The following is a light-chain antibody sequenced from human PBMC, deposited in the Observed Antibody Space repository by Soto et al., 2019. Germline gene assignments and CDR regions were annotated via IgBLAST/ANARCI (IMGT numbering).Light chain of an antibody. CDR3: QQCDYSPQT. CDR2: GAS. J-gene: IGKJ1*01. Sequence: EIVLTQSPGTLSLSPGERATLSCRASQSVSSSYLAWYQQKPGQAPRLLIYGASNRATGIPDRFSGSGSGTDFTLTISRLEPEDFAVYYCQQCDYSPQTFGQGTTVEIK. V-gene: IGKV3-20*01. CDR1: QSVSSSY.